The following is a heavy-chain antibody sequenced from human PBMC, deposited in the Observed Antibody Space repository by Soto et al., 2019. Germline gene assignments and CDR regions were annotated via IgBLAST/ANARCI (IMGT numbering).Heavy chain of an antibody. V-gene: IGHV1-46*01. CDR3: GRAFDRSGLY. Sequence: SVKVSCKASGYTFRNYYIHWVRQAPGQGLEWMGLINPSGGATSYSQRFQGRVTITKDSSTSTVYMELSSLGSEDTAVYYCGRAFDRSGLYWGQGTLVTVSS. CDR1: GYTFRNYY. J-gene: IGHJ4*02. CDR2: INPSGGAT. D-gene: IGHD3-22*01.